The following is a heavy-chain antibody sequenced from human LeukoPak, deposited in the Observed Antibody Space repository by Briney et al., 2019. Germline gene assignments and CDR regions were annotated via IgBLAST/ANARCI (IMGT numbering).Heavy chain of an antibody. D-gene: IGHD3-10*01. V-gene: IGHV1-18*01. CDR1: GYTFIRYG. Sequence: ASPKVSCKASGYTFIRYGISPVRQAPGQGLWWMGWISAYNGNTNYAQKLQGRVTMTTDTSTSTAYMELRSLRSDDTAVYYCAREGYGSGSDYPTEYDYWGQGTLVTVSS. CDR2: ISAYNGNT. J-gene: IGHJ4*02. CDR3: AREGYGSGSDYPTEYDY.